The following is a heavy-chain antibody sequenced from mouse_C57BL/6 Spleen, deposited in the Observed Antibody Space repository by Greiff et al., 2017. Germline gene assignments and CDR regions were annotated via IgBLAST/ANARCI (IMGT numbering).Heavy chain of an antibody. CDR3: ARDSSGPWFAY. Sequence: VQVVESGGGLVKPGGSLKLSCAASGFTFSDYGMHWVRQAPEKGLEWVAYISSGSSTIYYADTVKGRFTISRDNAKNTLFLQMTSLRSEDTAMYYCARDSSGPWFAYWGQGTLVTVSA. J-gene: IGHJ3*01. V-gene: IGHV5-17*01. CDR2: ISSGSSTI. D-gene: IGHD3-2*02. CDR1: GFTFSDYG.